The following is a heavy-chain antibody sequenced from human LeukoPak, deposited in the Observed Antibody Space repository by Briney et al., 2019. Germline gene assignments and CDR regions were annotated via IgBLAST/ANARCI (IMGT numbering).Heavy chain of an antibody. J-gene: IGHJ6*02. CDR3: ARGKVTTYSHYYYGMDV. V-gene: IGHV4-34*01. Sequence: SETLSLTCAVYGGSFSGYYWSWIRQPPGKGLEWIGEINHSGSTNYNPSLKSRVTISVDTSKNQFSLKLSSVTAVDTAVYYCARGKVTTYSHYYYGMDVWGQGTTVTVSS. CDR2: INHSGST. D-gene: IGHD4-17*01. CDR1: GGSFSGYY.